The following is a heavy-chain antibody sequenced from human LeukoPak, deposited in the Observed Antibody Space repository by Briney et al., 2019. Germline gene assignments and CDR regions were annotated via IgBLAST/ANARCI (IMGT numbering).Heavy chain of an antibody. CDR3: ARSAAAGTRSFDY. V-gene: IGHV4-31*03. CDR2: IYYSGST. J-gene: IGHJ4*02. D-gene: IGHD6-13*01. CDR1: GGSISSGGYY. Sequence: SETLSLTCTVSGGSISSGGYYWSWIRQHPGKGLEWIGYIYYSGSTYYNPSLKSRVTISVDTSKNQFSLKLSSVTAANTAVYYCARSAAAGTRSFDYWGQGTLVTVSS.